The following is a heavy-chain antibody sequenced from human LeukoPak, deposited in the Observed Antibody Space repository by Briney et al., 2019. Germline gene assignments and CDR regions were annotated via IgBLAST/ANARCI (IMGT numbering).Heavy chain of an antibody. V-gene: IGHV3-23*01. D-gene: IGHD2-15*01. CDR2: MSSSDDGR. Sequence: GGSLRLSRAASGFTFSSYGMHWVRQALGKGLEWVSAMSSSDDGRYYAASVRGRFTISRDTSRSTLYLQMNSLRAEDAAVYYCAKAPVTSCRGAFCYPFDYWGQGTLVTVSS. CDR3: AKAPVTSCRGAFCYPFDY. CDR1: GFTFSSYG. J-gene: IGHJ4*02.